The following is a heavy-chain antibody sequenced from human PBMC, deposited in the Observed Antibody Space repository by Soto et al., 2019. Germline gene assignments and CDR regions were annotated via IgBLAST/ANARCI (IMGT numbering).Heavy chain of an antibody. CDR3: ARDYSSGSRTWFGS. CDR2: IYYSGST. J-gene: IGHJ5*01. CDR1: GGSINSSSFF. V-gene: IGHV4-39*02. Sequence: SETLSLPCSVSGGSINSSSFFWGWVRQPPGEGLGWIGSIYYSGSTYYNPSLRSRGTVSVDTSKNQFSLKLSSVTPADTAVVYCARDYSSGSRTWFGSRGQGTVVTVSS. D-gene: IGHD6-19*01.